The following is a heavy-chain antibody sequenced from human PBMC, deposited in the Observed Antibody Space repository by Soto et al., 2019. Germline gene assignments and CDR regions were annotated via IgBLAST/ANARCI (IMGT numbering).Heavy chain of an antibody. V-gene: IGHV4-59*01. Sequence: VQLQESGPGLVKPSETLSLTCTVSGDSFRSNYLYWMRQPPGQGLEWIGYIFYSGSTYYNPSLKNRLTISLDTSENQFSLKLTSVTAADTAVYYCSGGPWLQGAFHIWGQGTMVTVSS. CDR2: IFYSGST. J-gene: IGHJ3*02. D-gene: IGHD5-12*01. CDR1: GDSFRSNY. CDR3: SGGPWLQGAFHI.